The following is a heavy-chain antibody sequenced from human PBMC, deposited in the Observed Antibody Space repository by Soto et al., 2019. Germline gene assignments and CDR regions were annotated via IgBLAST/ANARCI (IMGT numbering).Heavy chain of an antibody. Sequence: SETLSLTCAVYGGSFSGYYWSWIRQPPGKGLEWIGFIYSSGSTNYNPSLGGRVSMSVETSKSQFSLKLTSVTVADTAVYYCASYRGALYFESWGPGILVTVSS. CDR2: IYSSGST. D-gene: IGHD3-16*01. CDR1: GGSFSGYY. J-gene: IGHJ4*02. V-gene: IGHV4-34*01. CDR3: ASYRGALYFES.